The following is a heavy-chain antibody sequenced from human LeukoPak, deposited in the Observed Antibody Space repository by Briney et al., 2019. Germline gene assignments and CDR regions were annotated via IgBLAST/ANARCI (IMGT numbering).Heavy chain of an antibody. Sequence: SETLSLTCTVSGGSISSSSYYWGWIRQPPGKGLEWIGSIYYSGSTYYNPSLKSRVTISVDTSKNQFSLKLSSVTAADTAVYYCARNDPLSSNQGYYYYYMDVWAKGPRSPSP. J-gene: IGHJ6*03. V-gene: IGHV4-39*07. CDR1: GGSISSSSYY. CDR3: ARNDPLSSNQGYYYYYMDV. CDR2: IYYSGST. D-gene: IGHD4-11*01.